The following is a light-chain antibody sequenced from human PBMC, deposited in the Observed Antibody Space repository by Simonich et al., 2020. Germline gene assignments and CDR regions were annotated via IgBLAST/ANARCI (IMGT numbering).Light chain of an antibody. V-gene: IGLV3-1*01. CDR2: QDS. CDR1: KLGEKY. CDR3: CSYAGSYTWV. Sequence: SYELTQPPSVSVSPGQTASITCSGDKLGEKYACWYQQKPGQSPVLVIYQDSKRPSGIPERFSGSNSGNTATLTISGTQAMDEADYYCCSYAGSYTWVFGGGTKLTVL. J-gene: IGLJ3*02.